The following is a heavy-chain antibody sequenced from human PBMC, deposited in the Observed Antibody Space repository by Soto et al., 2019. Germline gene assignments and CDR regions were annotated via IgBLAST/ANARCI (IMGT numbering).Heavy chain of an antibody. J-gene: IGHJ3*02. CDR1: GFTFSSYW. CDR3: AKLRPSGSGDAFDI. V-gene: IGHV3-7*03. D-gene: IGHD6-19*01. Sequence: GGSLRLSCAASGFTFSSYWMSWVRQAPGKGLEWVANIKQDGSEKYYVDSVKGRFTISRDNAKNSLYLQMNSLRAEDAAVYYCAKLRPSGSGDAFDIWGQGTMVTVSS. CDR2: IKQDGSEK.